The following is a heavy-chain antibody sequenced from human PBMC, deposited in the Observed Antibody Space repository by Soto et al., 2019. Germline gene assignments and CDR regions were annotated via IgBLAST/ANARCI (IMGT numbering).Heavy chain of an antibody. J-gene: IGHJ6*02. D-gene: IGHD3-22*01. CDR3: ARGHSYDSGGYSSYYGVDV. V-gene: IGHV4-34*01. CDR2: INHSGST. Sequence: QVQLQQWGAGLLKPSETLSLTCAVYSGSFSGYYWSWIRLPPGKGLEWIGEINHSGSTNYNPSLTSRVTISVDTSKSQFSLKLSSVTAADTAVYYCARGHSYDSGGYSSYYGVDVWGQGTTVTVSS. CDR1: SGSFSGYY.